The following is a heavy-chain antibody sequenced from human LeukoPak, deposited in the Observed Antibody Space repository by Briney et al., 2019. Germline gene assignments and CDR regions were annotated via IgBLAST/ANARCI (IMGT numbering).Heavy chain of an antibody. J-gene: IGHJ4*02. CDR3: AKGVRDPFDH. CDR1: GLTFSSYA. Sequence: GGSLRLSCAASGLTFSSYAMSWVRQAPGKGLEWVSGIRGSGAGTYYADSVKGRFTISRDNSKNTLYLQMNSLRAEDTAIYYCAKGVRDPFDHWGQGTLVTVSS. V-gene: IGHV3-23*01. CDR2: IRGSGAGT. D-gene: IGHD1-1*01.